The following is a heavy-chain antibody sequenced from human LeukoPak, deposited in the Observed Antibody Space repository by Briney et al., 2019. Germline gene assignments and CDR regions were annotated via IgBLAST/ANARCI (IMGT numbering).Heavy chain of an antibody. CDR2: ISSSSSYI. J-gene: IGHJ4*02. Sequence: GGSLRLSCAASGFTFSSYSMNWVRQAPGKGLEWVSSISSSSSYIYYADSVKGRFTISRDNAKNSLYLQTNSLRAEDTAVYYCARGGSGSYYINFDYWGQGTLVTVSS. CDR3: ARGGSGSYYINFDY. CDR1: GFTFSSYS. D-gene: IGHD3-10*01. V-gene: IGHV3-21*01.